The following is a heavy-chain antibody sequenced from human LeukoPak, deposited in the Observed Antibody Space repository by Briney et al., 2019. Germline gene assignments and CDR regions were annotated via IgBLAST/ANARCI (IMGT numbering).Heavy chain of an antibody. CDR1: GYTFTVYY. D-gene: IGHD6-19*01. Sequence: AASLKASCKASGYTFTVYYMHGVRQAPGQGLEWGGWINPNSGGTNYAQKFQGRVTMTRGTSISTAYMGLSRLRSDDTAVYDCARARSGWYRGKARSNWFDPWGQGTLVTVSS. CDR2: INPNSGGT. J-gene: IGHJ5*02. V-gene: IGHV1-2*02. CDR3: ARARSGWYRGKARSNWFDP.